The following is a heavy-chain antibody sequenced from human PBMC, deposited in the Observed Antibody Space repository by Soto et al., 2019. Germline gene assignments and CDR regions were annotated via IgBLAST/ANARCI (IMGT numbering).Heavy chain of an antibody. J-gene: IGHJ6*02. CDR3: ARDITGPVAAAYGMDV. V-gene: IGHV1-2*02. CDR1: GYTFTGYY. D-gene: IGHD2-15*01. Sequence: ASVKVSCKASGYTFTGYYMHWVRQAPGQGLEWMGWINPNSGGTNYAQKFQGRVTMTRDTSISTAYMELSRLRSDDTAVYYCARDITGPVAAAYGMDVWGQGTTITVSS. CDR2: INPNSGGT.